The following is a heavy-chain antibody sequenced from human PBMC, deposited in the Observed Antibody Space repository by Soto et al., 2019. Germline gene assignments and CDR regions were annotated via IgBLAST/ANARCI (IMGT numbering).Heavy chain of an antibody. CDR3: ASSSRTFYYYYYGMDV. CDR2: INSDGSST. CDR1: GFTFSSYW. J-gene: IGHJ6*02. V-gene: IGHV3-74*01. Sequence: LRLSCAASGFTFSSYWMHWVRQAPGKGLVWVSRINSDGSSTSYADSVKGRFTISRDNAKNTLYLQMNSLRAEDTAVYYCASSSRTFYYYYYGMDVWGQGTTVTVSS. D-gene: IGHD6-6*01.